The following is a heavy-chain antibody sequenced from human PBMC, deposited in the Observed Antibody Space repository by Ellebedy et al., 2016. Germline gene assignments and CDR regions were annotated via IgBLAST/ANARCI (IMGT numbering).Heavy chain of an antibody. D-gene: IGHD1-26*01. Sequence: ASVKVSCXASGYSFMNYDIHWVRQAPEQGLEWMGGSSTTNYAQKFQGRVTMTTDTSTSTAYMELRTLRFDDTAVYYCARDTRDGVGSSEAYYDPWGQGTLVTVSS. V-gene: IGHV1-18*01. J-gene: IGHJ5*02. CDR2: SSTT. CDR1: GYSFMNYD. CDR3: ARDTRDGVGSSEAYYDP.